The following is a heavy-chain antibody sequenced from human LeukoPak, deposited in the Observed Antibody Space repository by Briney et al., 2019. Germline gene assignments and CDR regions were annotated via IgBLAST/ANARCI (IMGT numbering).Heavy chain of an antibody. Sequence: SETLSLTCTVSGGSISSYYWSWIRQPPGKGLEWIGYIYYSGSTNYNPSLKSRVTISVDTSKNQFSLKLSSVTAADTAVYYCASTLGYCSSTSCERHFDYWGQGTLVTVFS. V-gene: IGHV4-59*08. CDR3: ASTLGYCSSTSCERHFDY. CDR1: GGSISSYY. J-gene: IGHJ4*02. D-gene: IGHD2-2*01. CDR2: IYYSGST.